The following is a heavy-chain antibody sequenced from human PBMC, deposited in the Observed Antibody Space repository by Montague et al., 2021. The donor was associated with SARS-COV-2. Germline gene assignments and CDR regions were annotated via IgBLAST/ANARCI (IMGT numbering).Heavy chain of an antibody. CDR3: ARVLDYYGSGSYPLYYYYGMHA. CDR2: ISYDGSNK. V-gene: IGHV3-30*04. CDR1: GFTFSSYA. J-gene: IGHJ6*02. Sequence: SLRLSCAASGFTFSSYAMHWVRQAPGKGLGWVAVISYDGSNKYYADSVKGRFTISRDNSKNTLYLQMNSLRAEDTAVHYCARVLDYYGSGSYPLYYYYGMHAWGDETTATGSS. D-gene: IGHD3-10*01.